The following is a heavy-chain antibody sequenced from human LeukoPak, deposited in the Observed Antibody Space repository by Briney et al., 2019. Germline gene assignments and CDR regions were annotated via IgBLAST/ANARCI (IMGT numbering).Heavy chain of an antibody. CDR1: GGSISSSYYY. CDR3: ARQHSIYDFWSGYYQRAEYFQH. CDR2: IYYSGST. V-gene: IGHV4-39*01. Sequence: PSETLSLTCTVSGGSISSSYYYWGWIRQPPGKGLEWIGSIYYSGSTYYNPSLKSRVTISVDTSKNQFSLKLSSVTAADTAVYYCARQHSIYDFWSGYYQRAEYFQHWGQGTLVTVSS. J-gene: IGHJ1*01. D-gene: IGHD3-3*01.